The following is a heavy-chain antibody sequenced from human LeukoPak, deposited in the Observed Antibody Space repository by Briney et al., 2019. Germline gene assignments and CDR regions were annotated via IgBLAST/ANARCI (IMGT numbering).Heavy chain of an antibody. J-gene: IGHJ4*02. CDR3: ARARIDY. Sequence: GGSLRLSCVGSGFTFSSYWMTWVRQAPGKGLEWVANIKDDGSEKYSVDSVKGRFTTSRDNAKNLLYLQMSSLRAEDTAVYYCARARIDYWGQGTLVTVSS. CDR1: GFTFSSYW. CDR2: IKDDGSEK. D-gene: IGHD1-14*01. V-gene: IGHV3-7*04.